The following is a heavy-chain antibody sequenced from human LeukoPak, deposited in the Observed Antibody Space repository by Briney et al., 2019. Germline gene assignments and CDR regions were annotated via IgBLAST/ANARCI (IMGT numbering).Heavy chain of an antibody. D-gene: IGHD4-17*01. J-gene: IGHJ4*02. CDR3: AGYYGDYGYFDY. Sequence: SETLSLTCAVYGGSFSGYYWSWIRQPPGKGLEWIGEINHSGSTNYNPSLKSRVTISVDRSKNQFSLKLSSVTAADTAVYYCAGYYGDYGYFDYWSQGTLVTVSS. CDR2: INHSGST. V-gene: IGHV4-34*01. CDR1: GGSFSGYY.